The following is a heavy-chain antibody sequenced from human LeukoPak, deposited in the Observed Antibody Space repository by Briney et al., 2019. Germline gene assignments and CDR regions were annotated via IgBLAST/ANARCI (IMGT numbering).Heavy chain of an antibody. Sequence: PGGSLRLSCAASGFTFSTYSIHWVRQAPGKGLEWVAIMSSDGNTKFYSASVQGRFTISRDNSRNTLYLEMNSLRSEDTAVYYCARDRPIQPPGIAAAGTWPADYWGQGTLVTVSS. CDR2: MSSDGNTK. V-gene: IGHV3-30-3*01. CDR1: GFTFSTYS. J-gene: IGHJ4*02. D-gene: IGHD6-13*01. CDR3: ARDRPIQPPGIAAAGTWPADY.